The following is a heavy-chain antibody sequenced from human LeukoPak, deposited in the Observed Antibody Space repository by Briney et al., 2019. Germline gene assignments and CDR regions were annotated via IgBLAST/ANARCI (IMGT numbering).Heavy chain of an antibody. D-gene: IGHD2/OR15-2a*01. V-gene: IGHV3-48*04. J-gene: IGHJ4*02. CDR2: ISKSSDRI. CDR1: GFTFSSYS. CDR3: ARDLLNDEGRSYFFDQ. Sequence: GGSLRLSCAASGFTFSSYSMNWVRQAPGKRLEWVSYISKSSDRIYHADSVKGRFTISRDNAKNSLYLQMDSLRAEDTAVYYCARDLLNDEGRSYFFDQWGQGTLVTVSS.